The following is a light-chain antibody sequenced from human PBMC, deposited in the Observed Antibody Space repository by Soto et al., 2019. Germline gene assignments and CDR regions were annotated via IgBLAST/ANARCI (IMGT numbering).Light chain of an antibody. CDR1: QSLLHSNGYSY. CDR3: MQPLQSPWT. V-gene: IGKV2-28*01. J-gene: IGKJ1*01. Sequence: DIVITECIRRMQIPPDEPASIDYKSMQSLLHSNGYSYLDWCLQKPGQSPQLLIYLGSNRVSGVPDRFSGSGSGTDFTLKISRVEADDVGVYYCMQPLQSPWTFGQGTKVDIK. CDR2: LGS.